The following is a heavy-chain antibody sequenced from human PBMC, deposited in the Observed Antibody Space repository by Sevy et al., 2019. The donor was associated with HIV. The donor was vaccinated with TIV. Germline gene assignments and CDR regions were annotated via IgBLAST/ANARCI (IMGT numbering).Heavy chain of an antibody. CDR3: AGPMVQASNWFDP. CDR1: GGSISTRYY. D-gene: IGHD3-10*01. V-gene: IGHV4-39*01. Sequence: SETLSLTCTVSGGSISTRYYWAWIRQPPGKGLEWIGSVRYSGGTYYNPSLNSRLTISVDTSKSQFSLTLKSVTATDAAVYYCAGPMVQASNWFDPWGQGTLVTVSS. CDR2: VRYSGGT. J-gene: IGHJ5*02.